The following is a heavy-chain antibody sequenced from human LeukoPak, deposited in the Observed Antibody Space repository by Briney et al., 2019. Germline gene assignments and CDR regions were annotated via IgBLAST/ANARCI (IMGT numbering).Heavy chain of an antibody. V-gene: IGHV1-2*02. CDR1: GHTFTAYY. D-gene: IGHD1-26*01. CDR2: INPKSGGT. CDR3: ARGPSVGATTMPFDI. J-gene: IGHJ3*02. Sequence: GASVKVSCKASGHTFTAYYIHWVRQAPGQGLECMGGINPKSGGTNYAQRFQGRVTMTRDTSINTAYMELSRLRSDDTAVYYCARGPSVGATTMPFDIWGQGTRVTVSS.